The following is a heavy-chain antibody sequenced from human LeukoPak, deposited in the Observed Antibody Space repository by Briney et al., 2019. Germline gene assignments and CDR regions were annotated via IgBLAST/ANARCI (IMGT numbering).Heavy chain of an antibody. J-gene: IGHJ6*03. CDR2: INPNSGGT. D-gene: IGHD5-18*01. V-gene: IGHV1-2*02. CDR3: ARDPVDTAMVSYYYYYMDV. Sequence: ASVTVSCTSSVYTFTVYYMHWVRQAPGQGLEWMGWINPNSGGTNYAQKFQGRVTMTRDTSISTAYMELSRLRSDDTAVYYCARDPVDTAMVSYYYYYMDVWGKGTTVTVSS. CDR1: VYTFTVYY.